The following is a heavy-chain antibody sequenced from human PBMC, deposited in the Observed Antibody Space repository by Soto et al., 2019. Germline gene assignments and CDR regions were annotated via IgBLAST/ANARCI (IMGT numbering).Heavy chain of an antibody. V-gene: IGHV3-7*05. D-gene: IGHD6-19*01. CDR1: GFTFSSYW. Sequence: GGSLRLSCAASGFTFSSYWMSWVRQAPGKGLEWVANVKQDGSEKYYVDSVKGRFTISRDNAKNSLYLQMNSLRAEDTAVYYCARDSSGWYRVDFDYWGQGTLVTVSS. CDR2: VKQDGSEK. J-gene: IGHJ4*02. CDR3: ARDSSGWYRVDFDY.